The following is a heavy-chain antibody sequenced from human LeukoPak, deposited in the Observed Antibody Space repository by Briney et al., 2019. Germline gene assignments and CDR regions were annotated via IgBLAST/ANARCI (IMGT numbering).Heavy chain of an antibody. J-gene: IGHJ4*02. Sequence: GGSLRLSCAASGFTFADYSMHWVRQAPGKGLEWISLISWDGGSKYYADSVRGRFTISRHNSKSSLYLQMNSLRSEDTAFYYCARARPARERLGPEDYWGQGTLVIVSS. CDR2: ISWDGGSK. CDR1: GFTFADYS. D-gene: IGHD1-14*01. CDR3: ARARPARERLGPEDY. V-gene: IGHV3-43*01.